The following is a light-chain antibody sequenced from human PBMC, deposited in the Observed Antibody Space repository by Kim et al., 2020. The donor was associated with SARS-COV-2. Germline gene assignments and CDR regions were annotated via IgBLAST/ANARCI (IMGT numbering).Light chain of an antibody. CDR3: VAWDDSLNGSV. V-gene: IGLV1-44*01. CDR1: RSNIGSSV. CDR2: SND. J-gene: IGLJ3*02. Sequence: GQRLTISCSGSRSNIGSSVVNWYQQLPGTAPKLLIYSNDYRPSGVPARFSGSKSGTSASLAISGLQSEDEADYYCVAWDDSLNGSVFGGGTKVTVL.